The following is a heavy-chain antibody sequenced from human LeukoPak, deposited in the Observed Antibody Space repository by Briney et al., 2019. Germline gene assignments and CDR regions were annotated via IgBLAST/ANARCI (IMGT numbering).Heavy chain of an antibody. CDR1: GGSISSSSYY. D-gene: IGHD5-18*01. J-gene: IGHJ6*03. CDR2: IYYSGST. V-gene: IGHV4-39*01. Sequence: SETLSLTCTVSGGSISSSSYYWGWIRQPPGKGLEWIGSIYYSGSTYYNPSLKSRVTISVDTSKNQFSLKLSSVTAADTAVYYCARILRGYSYGLQKKYYYYYYMDVWGKGTTVTVSS. CDR3: ARILRGYSYGLQKKYYYYYYMDV.